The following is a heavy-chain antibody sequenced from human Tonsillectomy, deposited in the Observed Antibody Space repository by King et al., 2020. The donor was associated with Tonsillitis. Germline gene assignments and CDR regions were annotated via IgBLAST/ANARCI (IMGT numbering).Heavy chain of an antibody. V-gene: IGHV3-30*18. J-gene: IGHJ4*02. CDR3: AKYRRSRGSDRLTIEY. Sequence: VQLVESGGGVVQPGRSLRLSCAASGFTFSSYGMHWVRQAPGKGLEWVAVISYDGSNKYYADSVKGRFTISRDNSKNTLYLQMNSLRAGDTAVYYCAKYRRSRGSDRLTIEYCGQRPLVTVSS. D-gene: IGHD1-26*01. CDR2: ISYDGSNK. CDR1: GFTFSSYG.